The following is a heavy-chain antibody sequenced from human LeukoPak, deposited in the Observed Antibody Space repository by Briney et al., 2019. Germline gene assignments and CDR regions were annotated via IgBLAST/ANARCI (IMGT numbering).Heavy chain of an antibody. Sequence: ASVKVSCKASGYTFTSYDINWVRQATGQGLEWMGWMNPNSGNTGYAEKFQGRVTMTRNTSISTAYMEPSSRRSEDTAVYYCARASLRYFDWLLKGGQGTLVTVSS. CDR1: GYTFTSYD. V-gene: IGHV1-8*01. J-gene: IGHJ4*02. CDR3: ARASLRYFDWLLK. CDR2: MNPNSGNT. D-gene: IGHD3-9*01.